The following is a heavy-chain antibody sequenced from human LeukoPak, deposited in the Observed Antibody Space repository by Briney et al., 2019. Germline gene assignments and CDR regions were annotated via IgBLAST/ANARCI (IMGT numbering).Heavy chain of an antibody. CDR2: ISAYNGNT. Sequence: ASVKVSCKASGYTFTSYGISWVRQAPGQGLEWMGWISAYNGNTNYAQKLQGRVTMTTDTSTSTAYMELRSLRSDDTAVYYCAAQVSYCSGGSCYLVDYWGQGTLVTVSS. D-gene: IGHD2-15*01. J-gene: IGHJ4*02. V-gene: IGHV1-18*01. CDR3: AAQVSYCSGGSCYLVDY. CDR1: GYTFTSYG.